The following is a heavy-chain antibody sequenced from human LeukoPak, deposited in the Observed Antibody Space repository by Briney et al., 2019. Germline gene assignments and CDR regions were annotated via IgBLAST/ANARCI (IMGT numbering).Heavy chain of an antibody. V-gene: IGHV1-69*05. CDR3: ARGIAAAAVFDY. J-gene: IGHJ4*02. CDR1: GGTFSSCA. Sequence: SVKVSCKASGGTFSSCAISWVRQAPGQGLEWMGGIIPIFGTANYAQKFQGRVTITTDESTSTAYMELSSLRSEDTAVYYCARGIAAAAVFDYWGQGTLVTVSS. D-gene: IGHD6-13*01. CDR2: IIPIFGTA.